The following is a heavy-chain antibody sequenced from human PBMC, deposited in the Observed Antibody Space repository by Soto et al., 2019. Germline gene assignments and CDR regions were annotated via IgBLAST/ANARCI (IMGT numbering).Heavy chain of an antibody. D-gene: IGHD2-21*01. CDR2: ISSSSSYI. V-gene: IGHV3-21*01. CDR3: ARGSNTYPSY. J-gene: IGHJ4*02. CDR1: GFTFSSYW. Sequence: GGSLRLSCAASGFTFSSYWLHWVRQAPGKGLEWVSSISSSSSYIYYADSVKGRFTISRDNAKNTLYLQMSSLRAEDTAVYYCARGSNTYPSYWGRGTLVTVSS.